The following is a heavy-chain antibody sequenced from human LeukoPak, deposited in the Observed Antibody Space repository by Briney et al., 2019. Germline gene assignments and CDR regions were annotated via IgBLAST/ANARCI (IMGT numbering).Heavy chain of an antibody. CDR2: ISYDGSNK. J-gene: IGHJ5*02. CDR1: EFTFSNYA. Sequence: PGRSLRLSCAAPEFTFSNYAMHWVRQAPGKGLEWVAVISYDGSNKYYADSVKGRFTISRDNSKNTLYLQMNSLRPEDTALYYYARVSERLLPSFKWFDPWGQGTLVTVSS. V-gene: IGHV3-30-3*01. D-gene: IGHD2-21*02. CDR3: ARVSERLLPSFKWFDP.